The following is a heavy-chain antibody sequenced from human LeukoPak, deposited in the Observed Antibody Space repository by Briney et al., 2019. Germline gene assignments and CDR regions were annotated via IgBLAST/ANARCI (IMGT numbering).Heavy chain of an antibody. V-gene: IGHV3-48*01. J-gene: IGHJ4*02. CDR3: TRDPRALDY. CDR1: GFTFSSYS. Sequence: GGSLRLSCAASGFTFSSYSMNCVREAPGKGLEWVSYISYTGTIYYAASVKGRFTISRDNAKNSLYLHMNSLRAEDTAVYYCTRDPRALDYWGQGTLVTVSS. CDR2: ISYTGTI.